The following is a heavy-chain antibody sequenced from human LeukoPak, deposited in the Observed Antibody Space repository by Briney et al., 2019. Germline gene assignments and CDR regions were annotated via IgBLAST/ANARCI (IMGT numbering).Heavy chain of an antibody. V-gene: IGHV4-31*03. J-gene: IGHJ6*03. CDR2: IYYSGST. D-gene: IGHD3-22*01. Sequence: PSQTLSLTCTVSGGSISSGGYYWSWIRQHPGKGLEWIGYIYYSGSTYYNPSLKSRVTISVDTSKNQFSLKLSSVTAADTAVYYCATTPNGPTYYYDSSVRYMDVWGKGTTVTVSS. CDR3: ATTPNGPTYYYDSSVRYMDV. CDR1: GGSISSGGYY.